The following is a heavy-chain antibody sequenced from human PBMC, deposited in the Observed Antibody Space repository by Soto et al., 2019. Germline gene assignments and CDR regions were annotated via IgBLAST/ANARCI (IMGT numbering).Heavy chain of an antibody. V-gene: IGHV4-59*01. J-gene: IGHJ4*02. CDR1: GGSISSYY. CDR3: ARDLADYFDY. CDR2: IYYSGST. Sequence: QVQLQESGPGLVKPSETLSLTCTVSGGSISSYYWSWIRQPPGKGLEWIGYIYYSGSTNYNPSLKSRVTISVDTSKNQFSLKLSSVTAADTAMYYCARDLADYFDYWGQGTLVTVSS.